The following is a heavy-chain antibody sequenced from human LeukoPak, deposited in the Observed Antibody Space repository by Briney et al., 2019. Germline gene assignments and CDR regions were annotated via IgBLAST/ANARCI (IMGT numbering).Heavy chain of an antibody. J-gene: IGHJ4*02. CDR2: ISGSGGTT. Sequence: GGSLRLSCAASGFTFSNYGMSWVRQAPGKGLEWVSAISGSGGTTYYADSVEGRFTISRDNSKNTLYLQMNSLRAEDTAVYYCARDPLSSSSFDLWGQGTLVTVSS. D-gene: IGHD6-13*01. CDR3: ARDPLSSSSFDL. V-gene: IGHV3-23*01. CDR1: GFTFSNYG.